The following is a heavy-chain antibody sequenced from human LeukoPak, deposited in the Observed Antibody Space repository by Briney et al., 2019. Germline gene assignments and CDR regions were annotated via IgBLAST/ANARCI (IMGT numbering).Heavy chain of an antibody. V-gene: IGHV1-24*01. D-gene: IGHD3-10*01. J-gene: IGHJ4*02. CDR3: ATIKEAVTMVHFDD. Sequence: GASVKVSCKASGYTFTSYGISWVRQAPGKGLEWMGGFDPEDGETIYAQKFQGRVTMTEDTSTDTAYMELSSLRSEDTAVYYCATIKEAVTMVHFDDWGQGTLVTVSS. CDR1: GYTFTSYG. CDR2: FDPEDGET.